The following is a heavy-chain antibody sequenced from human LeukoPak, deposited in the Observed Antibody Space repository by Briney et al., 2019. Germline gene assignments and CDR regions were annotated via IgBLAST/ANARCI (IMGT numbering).Heavy chain of an antibody. V-gene: IGHV4-39*07. Sequence: SETLSLTCSVSGGSLSGSRFHWGWVRQSPGKGLEWLGSLYSGRSTYQNPSLSSRVTISEDTSKNQFSLKLTSVTAADTAVYYCARGTPVAGNEYFQHWGQGSLVITSS. CDR1: GGSLSGSRFH. D-gene: IGHD6-19*01. CDR2: LYSGRST. J-gene: IGHJ1*01. CDR3: ARGTPVAGNEYFQH.